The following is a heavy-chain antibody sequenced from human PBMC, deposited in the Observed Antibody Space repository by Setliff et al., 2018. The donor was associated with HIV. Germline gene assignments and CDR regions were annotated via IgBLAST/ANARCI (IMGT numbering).Heavy chain of an antibody. CDR3: ARSGSSSPYYFDY. CDR2: IYTSEST. Sequence: SETLSLTCTVSGGSISSYYWSWIRQPPGKGLEWIGYIYTSESTNYNPSLKSRVTISVDTSKNQFSLKLSSVTAADTAVYYCARSGSSSPYYFDYWGQGTLVTVSS. V-gene: IGHV4-4*08. J-gene: IGHJ4*02. D-gene: IGHD6-6*01. CDR1: GGSISSYY.